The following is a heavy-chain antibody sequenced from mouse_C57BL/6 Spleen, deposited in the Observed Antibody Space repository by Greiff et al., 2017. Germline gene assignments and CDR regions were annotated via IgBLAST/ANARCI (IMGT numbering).Heavy chain of an antibody. CDR1: GYTFTSYW. CDR2: IHPNSGST. J-gene: IGHJ2*01. D-gene: IGHD2-2*01. V-gene: IGHV1-64*01. CDR3: ARGYDWAYFDY. Sequence: QVQLQQPGAELVKPGASVKLSCKASGYTFTSYWMPWVKQRPGQGLEWIGMIHPNSGSTNYNEKFKSKATLTVDKSSSTAYMQLSSLTSEDSAVYYCARGYDWAYFDYWGQGTTLTVSS.